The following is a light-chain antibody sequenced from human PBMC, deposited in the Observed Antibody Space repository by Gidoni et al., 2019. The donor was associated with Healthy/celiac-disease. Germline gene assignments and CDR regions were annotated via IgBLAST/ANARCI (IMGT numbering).Light chain of an antibody. Sequence: EIVLTQSQATLSLSPGERATLPCRASQSVSSYLAWYQQKPGQAPRLLIYDASNRATGIPARFSGSGSGTDFTLTISSLEPEDFAVYYCQQRSNWPPSITFGQGTRLEIK. CDR3: QQRSNWPPSIT. V-gene: IGKV3-11*01. CDR2: DAS. CDR1: QSVSSY. J-gene: IGKJ5*01.